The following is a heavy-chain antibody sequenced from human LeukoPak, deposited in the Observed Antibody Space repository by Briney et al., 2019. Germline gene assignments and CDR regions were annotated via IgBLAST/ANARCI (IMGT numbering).Heavy chain of an antibody. D-gene: IGHD6-13*01. J-gene: IGHJ4*02. CDR2: ISGSGGST. CDR3: TRDTPGIAASVSGG. Sequence: PGGSLRLSCAASGLTLSSYAMSWVRQAPGKGLEWVSGISGSGGSTYYADSVKGRFTISRDNSKNTLYLQMSSLRVEDTAVYYCTRDTPGIAASVSGGWGQGTLVTVSS. CDR1: GLTLSSYA. V-gene: IGHV3-23*01.